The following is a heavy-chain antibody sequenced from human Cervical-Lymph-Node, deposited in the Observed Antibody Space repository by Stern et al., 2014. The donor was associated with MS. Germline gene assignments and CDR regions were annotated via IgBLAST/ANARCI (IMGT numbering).Heavy chain of an antibody. CDR3: ARQGYCSGGSCYYWYFDL. CDR1: GGSMKSYH. V-gene: IGHV4-39*01. Sequence: QVQLVQSGPGLVKPSETLSLTCPVSGGSMKSYHWGWIRQSPGKELDWIGTIYYSGSTYYNPSLKSRVNISVDSSNTQLYLRLTAVTAADTAVYYCARQGYCSGGSCYYWYFDLWGRGTLVTVSS. CDR2: IYYSGST. D-gene: IGHD2-15*01. J-gene: IGHJ2*01.